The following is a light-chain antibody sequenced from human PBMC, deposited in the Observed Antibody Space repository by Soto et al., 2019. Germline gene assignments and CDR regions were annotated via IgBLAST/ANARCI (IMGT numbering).Light chain of an antibody. CDR1: GSDVGGYNY. CDR2: EVS. Sequence: QSALTQPASVSGSPGQSITISCTGTGSDVGGYNYVSWYQKHPDRAPKLMIYEVSNRASGVSNRFSGSKSGNTASLTISGLQAEDEADYYCSSYTIRNTLVFGGGTQLTVL. J-gene: IGLJ3*02. V-gene: IGLV2-14*01. CDR3: SSYTIRNTLV.